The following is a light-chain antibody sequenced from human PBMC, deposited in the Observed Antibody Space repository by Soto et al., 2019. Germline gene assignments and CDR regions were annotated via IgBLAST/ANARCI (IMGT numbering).Light chain of an antibody. V-gene: IGLV2-8*01. Sequence: QSVLTQPPSASGSPGQSVTISCTGTSSDVGGYNYVSWYQQHPGKAPKLMIYEVNKRPSGVPDRFSGSESGNTASLTVSGLQADDEADYYCSSYAGSNNYVCGTGTKLTVL. J-gene: IGLJ1*01. CDR1: SSDVGGYNY. CDR2: EVN. CDR3: SSYAGSNNYV.